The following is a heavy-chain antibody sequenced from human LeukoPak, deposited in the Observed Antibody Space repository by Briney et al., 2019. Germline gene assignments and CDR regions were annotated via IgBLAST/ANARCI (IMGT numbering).Heavy chain of an antibody. CDR2: IRYDGSNK. D-gene: IGHD1-26*01. Sequence: GGSLRLSCAASGFTFSSYGMHWVRQAPGKGLERVAFIRYDGSNKYYADSVKGRFTISRENSKNTLYLQMNSLRAEDTAVYYCAKEWASIPAYFDYWGQGTLVTVSS. CDR1: GFTFSSYG. J-gene: IGHJ4*02. V-gene: IGHV3-30*02. CDR3: AKEWASIPAYFDY.